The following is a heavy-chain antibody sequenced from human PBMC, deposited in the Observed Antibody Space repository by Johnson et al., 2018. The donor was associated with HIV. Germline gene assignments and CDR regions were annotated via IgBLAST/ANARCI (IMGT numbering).Heavy chain of an antibody. J-gene: IGHJ3*02. CDR1: GFTFSSYA. Sequence: VQLVESGGGLVQPGGSLRLSCAASGFTFSSYAMHWVRQAPGKGLEWVANIKQDGSEKYYVDSVKGRFTISRDNAKNSLYLQMNSLRAEDTALYYCARGLVLPYAPFDIWGQGTMVTVSS. D-gene: IGHD2-2*01. V-gene: IGHV3-7*03. CDR3: ARGLVLPYAPFDI. CDR2: IKQDGSEK.